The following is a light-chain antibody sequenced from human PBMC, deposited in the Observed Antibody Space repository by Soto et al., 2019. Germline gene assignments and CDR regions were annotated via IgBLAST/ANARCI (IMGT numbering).Light chain of an antibody. V-gene: IGKV1-33*01. CDR2: DAS. CDR1: KDISNY. Sequence: DIEMTQSPSSLSASVGEKVSMTCQASKDISNYFNWYQQKPGKAPKLLIYDASNLETGVPARFSGSGSGTDFTFTISRLEAEDIALYYCKQSQNAPLTFGGGTKVDIK. CDR3: KQSQNAPLT. J-gene: IGKJ4*01.